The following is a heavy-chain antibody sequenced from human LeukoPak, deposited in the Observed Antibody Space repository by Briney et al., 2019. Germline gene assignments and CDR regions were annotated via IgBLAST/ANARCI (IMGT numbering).Heavy chain of an antibody. CDR1: EFTFTNAW. Sequence: GGSLRLSCAASEFTFTNAWMSWVRQVPGKGLEWVGRIKSKTDGATTDYAAPVKGRFTISRDDSNNTLFLQMNSLKTEDTAVYYCTRQWLVSFSWDYWGQGTLVTVSS. D-gene: IGHD6-19*01. CDR2: IKSKTDGATT. CDR3: TRQWLVSFSWDY. V-gene: IGHV3-15*01. J-gene: IGHJ4*02.